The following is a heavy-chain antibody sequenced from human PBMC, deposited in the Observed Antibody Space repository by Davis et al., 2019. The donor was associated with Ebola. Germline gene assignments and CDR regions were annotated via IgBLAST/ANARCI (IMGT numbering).Heavy chain of an antibody. CDR1: GGPFSGYY. J-gene: IGHJ4*02. Sequence: SQTPSLTRAVYGGPFSGYYWSWIRQPPGKGLEWIGEINHSGSTNNNPSLKSRVTISVDTSKTQLSLKLSSVTAADTAVYYCAGHLRYFDYWGQGTLVTVSS. CDR2: INHSGST. CDR3: AGHLRYFDY. D-gene: IGHD4-17*01. V-gene: IGHV4-34*01.